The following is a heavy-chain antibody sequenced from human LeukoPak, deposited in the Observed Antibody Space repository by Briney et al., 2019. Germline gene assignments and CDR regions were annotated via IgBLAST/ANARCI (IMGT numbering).Heavy chain of an antibody. CDR3: AAEIYGGNSDCCTFDF. J-gene: IGHJ3*01. Sequence: ASVKVSCKTSGFTFSRSAVQWVRQARGQCLEWIGWIGVGGGNTNYAQRFQDRVTITRDMSTRTAYMELSSLRSEDTAVYYCAAEIYGGNSDCCTFDFWGPGTPVTVSS. CDR2: IGVGGGNT. V-gene: IGHV1-58*01. D-gene: IGHD4-23*01. CDR1: GFTFSRSA.